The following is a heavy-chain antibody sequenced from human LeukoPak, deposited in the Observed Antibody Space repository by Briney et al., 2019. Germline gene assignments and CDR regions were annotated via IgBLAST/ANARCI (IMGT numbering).Heavy chain of an antibody. V-gene: IGHV1-2*04. Sequence: ASVKVSCKASGGTFSSYAISWVRQAPGQGLEWMGWINPNSGGTNYAQKFQGWVTMTRDTSISTAYMELSRLRSDDTAVYYCARVSGAVAGTYYGMDVWGQGTTVTVSS. CDR1: GGTFSSYA. D-gene: IGHD6-19*01. J-gene: IGHJ6*02. CDR3: ARVSGAVAGTYYGMDV. CDR2: INPNSGGT.